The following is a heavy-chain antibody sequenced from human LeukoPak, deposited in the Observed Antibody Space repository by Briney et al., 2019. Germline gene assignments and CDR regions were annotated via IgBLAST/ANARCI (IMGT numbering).Heavy chain of an antibody. CDR3: ARATLDN. V-gene: IGHV3-53*01. CDR1: GFTVSSDY. Sequence: PGVSLRLSCAASGFTVSSDYISWVRQAPGKGLEWVSTIYSGGSSNYADSVRARFTISRDNSKNTVYLQMNSLRVEDTAVYYCARATLDNWGQGTLVTVSS. CDR2: IYSGGSS. J-gene: IGHJ4*02.